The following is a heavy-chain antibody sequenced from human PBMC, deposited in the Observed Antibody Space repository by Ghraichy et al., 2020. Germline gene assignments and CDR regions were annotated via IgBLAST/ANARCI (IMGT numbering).Heavy chain of an antibody. Sequence: SCAAAGFTFSTYSMNWVRQAPGKGLECVSSISSSSDYIYYADSVKGRFTISRDNAKNSLFLQMNRLRAEDTAVYYCARCCTSGSCYYYYYGLDVWGLGTTVTVSS. CDR1: GFTFSTYS. D-gene: IGHD2-15*01. V-gene: IGHV3-21*01. J-gene: IGHJ6*02. CDR2: ISSSSDYI. CDR3: ARCCTSGSCYYYYYGLDV.